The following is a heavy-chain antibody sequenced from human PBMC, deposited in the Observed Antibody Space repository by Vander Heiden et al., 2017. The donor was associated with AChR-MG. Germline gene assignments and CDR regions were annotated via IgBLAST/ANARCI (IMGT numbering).Heavy chain of an antibody. D-gene: IGHD3-3*01. V-gene: IGHV4-34*01. CDR1: GGSFSGYS. CDR2: INHSGST. J-gene: IGHJ3*02. Sequence: QVRLQQWGAGLLKPSETLSLTCAVYGGSFSGYSGGWIRQPPGKGLEWIGEINHSGSTNYNPSLKSRVTISVDTSKNQFSLKLSSVTAADTAVYYCARWGRYDFWSGYPLPYAFDIWGQGTMVTVSS. CDR3: ARWGRYDFWSGYPLPYAFDI.